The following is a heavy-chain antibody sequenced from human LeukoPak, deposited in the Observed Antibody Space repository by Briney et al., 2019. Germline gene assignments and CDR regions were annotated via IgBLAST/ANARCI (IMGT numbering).Heavy chain of an antibody. V-gene: IGHV3-23*01. D-gene: IGHD3-9*01. J-gene: IGHJ4*02. CDR3: AKDAIRYFDWPNLFLDY. CDR1: GFTFSSYA. CDR2: ISGSGGST. Sequence: PGGSLRLSCAASGFTFSSYAMSWVRQAPGKGLEWVSAISGSGGSTYYADSVKGRFTISRDNSKNTLYLQMNSLRAEDTAVYYQAKDAIRYFDWPNLFLDYWGQGTLVTVSS.